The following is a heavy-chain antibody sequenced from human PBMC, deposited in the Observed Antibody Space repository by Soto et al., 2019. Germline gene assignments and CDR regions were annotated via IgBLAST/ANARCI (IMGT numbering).Heavy chain of an antibody. J-gene: IGHJ4*02. D-gene: IGHD4-17*01. CDR3: ARDDYGGNAGVGLVY. CDR2: IYYSGST. CDR1: GGSISSGGYY. Sequence: QVQLQESGPGLVKPSQTLSLTCTVSGGSISSGGYYWSWIRQHPGKGLEWIGYIYYSGSTYYNPCLKSRVTISVDTSKNQFSLKLSSVTAADTAVYHCARDDYGGNAGVGLVYLGQGTLVTVSS. V-gene: IGHV4-31*03.